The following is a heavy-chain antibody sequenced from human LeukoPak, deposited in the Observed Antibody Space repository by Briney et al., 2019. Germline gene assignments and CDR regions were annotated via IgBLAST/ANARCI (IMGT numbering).Heavy chain of an antibody. CDR3: AGIRQPYGFDI. J-gene: IGHJ3*02. CDR2: ISSSGNTI. CDR1: GFTFSSYS. D-gene: IGHD3-3*02. Sequence: GGSLRLSCAASGFTFSSYSMNWVRQAPGKGLEWVSYISSSGNTINYADSVKGRFTISRDNAENSLYPQMNSLRAEDTAVYYCAGIRQPYGFDIWGQGTMVTVSS. V-gene: IGHV3-48*04.